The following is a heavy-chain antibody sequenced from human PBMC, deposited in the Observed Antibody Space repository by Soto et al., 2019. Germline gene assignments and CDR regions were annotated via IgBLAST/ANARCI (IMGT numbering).Heavy chain of an antibody. V-gene: IGHV4-34*01. J-gene: IGHJ4*02. D-gene: IGHD3-22*01. Sequence: PXGTLSLTCAVYGGSFSGYYWSWIRQPPGKGLEWIGEINHSGSTNYNPSLKSRVTISVDTSKNQFSLKLSSVTAADTAVYYCARFPLWDSSGSIDYWGQGTLVTVSS. CDR3: ARFPLWDSSGSIDY. CDR1: GGSFSGYY. CDR2: INHSGST.